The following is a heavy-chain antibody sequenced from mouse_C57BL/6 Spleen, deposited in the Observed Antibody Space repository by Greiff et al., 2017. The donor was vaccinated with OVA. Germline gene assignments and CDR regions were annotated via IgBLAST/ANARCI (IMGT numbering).Heavy chain of an antibody. J-gene: IGHJ3*01. Sequence: EVQLVESGGGLVQPGGSLSLSCAASGFTFTDYYMSWVRQPPGKALEWLGFIRNKANGYTTEYSASVKGRFTISRDNSQSILYLQMNALRAEDSATYYCARYKAGGSYPAWFAYWGQGTLVTVSA. CDR1: GFTFTDYY. CDR2: IRNKANGYTT. CDR3: ARYKAGGSYPAWFAY. D-gene: IGHD1-1*02. V-gene: IGHV7-3*01.